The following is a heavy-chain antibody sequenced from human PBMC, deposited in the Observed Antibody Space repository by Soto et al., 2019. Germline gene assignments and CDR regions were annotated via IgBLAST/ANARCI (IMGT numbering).Heavy chain of an antibody. CDR1: GFTFSSYA. CDR3: AKDVWGITIFGGMDV. CDR2: ISGSGGST. D-gene: IGHD3-9*01. Sequence: EVQLLESGGGLVQPGGSLRLSCAASGFTFSSYAMSWVRQAPGKGLEWVSAISGSGGSTYYADSVKGRFTISRDNSKNRRDLPMSRLGAEDAAVYYCAKDVWGITIFGGMDVWGQGTTGSVSS. J-gene: IGHJ6*02. V-gene: IGHV3-23*01.